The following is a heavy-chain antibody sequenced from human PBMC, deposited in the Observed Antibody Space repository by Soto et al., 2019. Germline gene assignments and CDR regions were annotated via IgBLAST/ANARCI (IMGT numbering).Heavy chain of an antibody. V-gene: IGHV1-18*01. Sequence: ASVKVSCKASGYTFTSYGISWVRQAPGQRLEWMGWISAYNGNTNYAQKLQGRVTMTTDTCTSTAYMELRSLRCDVTAVYYCARVWSIGVDFDYWGQGTLVTVSS. CDR3: ARVWSIGVDFDY. CDR1: GYTFTSYG. D-gene: IGHD3-16*01. CDR2: ISAYNGNT. J-gene: IGHJ4*02.